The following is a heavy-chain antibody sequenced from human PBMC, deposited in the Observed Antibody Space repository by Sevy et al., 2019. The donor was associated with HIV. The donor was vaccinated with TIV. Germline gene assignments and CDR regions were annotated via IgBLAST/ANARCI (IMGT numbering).Heavy chain of an antibody. CDR1: GFTVSRNF. Sequence: GGSLRLSCAASGFTVSRNFMSWIRQAPGKGLEWVSIIYSDGTTFNADSVKGRFPISRDNSRNTLYLQMNTLRAEDTAVYYCVGADRPNQGDFWGQGTLVTVSS. CDR2: IYSDGTT. D-gene: IGHD6-6*01. CDR3: VGADRPNQGDF. J-gene: IGHJ4*02. V-gene: IGHV3-53*01.